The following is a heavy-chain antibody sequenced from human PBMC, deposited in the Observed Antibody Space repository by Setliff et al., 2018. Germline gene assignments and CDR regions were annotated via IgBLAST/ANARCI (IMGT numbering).Heavy chain of an antibody. CDR1: GSYA. V-gene: IGHV1-3*01. D-gene: IGHD2-2*02. CDR2: INGGNGNT. Sequence: ASVKVSCKASGSYAMHWVRQAPGQRLEWMGWINGGNGNTKYSQKFQGRITITRDTSASTAYMEMSSLRSEDTAVYYCARDREYCSRTSCYIDYWGQGALVTVSS. CDR3: ARDREYCSRTSCYIDY. J-gene: IGHJ4*02.